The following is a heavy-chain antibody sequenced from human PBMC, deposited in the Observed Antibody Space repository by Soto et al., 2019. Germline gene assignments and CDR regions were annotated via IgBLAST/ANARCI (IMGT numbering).Heavy chain of an antibody. CDR1: GGSISSYY. D-gene: IGHD5-18*01. CDR2: IYYSGST. J-gene: IGHJ3*02. CDR3: ARDHGYSYAEGAFDI. Sequence: PSETLSLTCTVSGGSISSYYWIWIRRPPGKGLEWIGYIYYSGSTNYNPSLKSRVTISVDTSKNQFSLKLSSVTAADTAVYYCARDHGYSYAEGAFDIWGQGTMVTVSS. V-gene: IGHV4-59*01.